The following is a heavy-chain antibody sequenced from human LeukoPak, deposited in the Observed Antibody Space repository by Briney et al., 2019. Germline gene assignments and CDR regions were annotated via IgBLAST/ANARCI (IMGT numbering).Heavy chain of an antibody. CDR3: AREVQIVGATYRKPYNWFDP. D-gene: IGHD1-26*01. CDR2: INPSGGST. V-gene: IGHV1-46*01. CDR1: GYTFSNYA. Sequence: ASVKVSCKASGYTFSNYAINWVRQAPGQGLEWMGIINPSGGSTSYAQKFQGRVTMTRDTSISTAYMELSRLRSDDTAVYYCAREVQIVGATYRKPYNWFDPWGQGTLVTVSS. J-gene: IGHJ5*02.